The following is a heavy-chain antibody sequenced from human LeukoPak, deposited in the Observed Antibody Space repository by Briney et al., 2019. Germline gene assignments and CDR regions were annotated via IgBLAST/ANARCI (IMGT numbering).Heavy chain of an antibody. J-gene: IGHJ6*02. CDR3: AKGVGYSYGYDYYYYGMDV. V-gene: IGHV3-23*01. CDR1: GFTFSDYA. Sequence: GGSLRLSCAASGFTFSDYAMNWVRQAPGKGLEWVSAISGSGGSTYYADSVKGRFTISRDNSKNTLYLQMNSLRAEDTAVYYCAKGVGYSYGYDYYYYGMDVWGQGTTVTVSS. D-gene: IGHD5-18*01. CDR2: ISGSGGST.